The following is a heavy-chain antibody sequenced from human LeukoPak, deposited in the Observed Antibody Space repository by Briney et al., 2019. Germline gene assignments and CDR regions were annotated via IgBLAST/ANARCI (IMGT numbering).Heavy chain of an antibody. V-gene: IGHV1-69*13. D-gene: IGHD5-18*01. CDR2: IIPIFGTA. J-gene: IGHJ6*03. Sequence: SVKVSCKAPGGTFSSYAISWVRQAPGQGLEWMGGIIPIFGTANYAQKFQGRVTITADESTSTAYMELSSLRSEDTAVYYCARDRAMDLHYYMDVWGKGTTVTVSS. CDR1: GGTFSSYA. CDR3: ARDRAMDLHYYMDV.